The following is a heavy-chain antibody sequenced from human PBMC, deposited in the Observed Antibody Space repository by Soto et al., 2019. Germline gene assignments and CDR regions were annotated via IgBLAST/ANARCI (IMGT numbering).Heavy chain of an antibody. Sequence: EGHVVESGGDLVQPGDSLTISCAASGFTFSTYAMSWVCQAPGKGLEWVSGIHKTGTITFYADSVKGRFTISRDNSKNTLYLHMRSLRDGDTAVYYCVRDLNYKFFFDLWGQGTLVTVSS. CDR1: GFTFSTYA. V-gene: IGHV3-23*05. CDR2: IHKTGTIT. CDR3: VRDLNYKFFFDL. J-gene: IGHJ4*02. D-gene: IGHD3-10*01.